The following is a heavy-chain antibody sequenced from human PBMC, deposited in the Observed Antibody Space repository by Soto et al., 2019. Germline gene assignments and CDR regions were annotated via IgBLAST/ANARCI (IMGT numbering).Heavy chain of an antibody. CDR1: GGSVSGTSYY. CDR2: IYYTGGT. J-gene: IGHJ6*02. CDR3: ARDLRLPVDLGGYYYYGMDV. V-gene: IGHV4-61*01. Sequence: SETLSLTCTVSGGSVSGTSYYWTWIRQPPGKGLEWIGYIYYTGGTNYSPSLKSRVTISVDTSKNQFSLNLSSVTAADTAVYYCARDLRLPVDLGGYYYYGMDVWGQGTTVTSP. D-gene: IGHD3-16*01.